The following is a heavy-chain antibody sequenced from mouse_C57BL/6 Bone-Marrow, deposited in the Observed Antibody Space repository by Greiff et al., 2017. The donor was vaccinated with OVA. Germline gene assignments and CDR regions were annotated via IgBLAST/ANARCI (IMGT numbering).Heavy chain of an antibody. CDR3: ARRSGGY. V-gene: IGHV1-82*01. Sequence: QVQLQQSGPELVKPGASVKISCKASGYAFSSSWMNWVKQRPGKGLEWIGRIYPGDGDTNYNGKFKGKATLTAYKSSSTAYMQLSSLTSEDSAVYFCARRSGGYWGQGTTLTVSS. J-gene: IGHJ2*01. CDR2: IYPGDGDT. D-gene: IGHD3-2*02. CDR1: GYAFSSSW.